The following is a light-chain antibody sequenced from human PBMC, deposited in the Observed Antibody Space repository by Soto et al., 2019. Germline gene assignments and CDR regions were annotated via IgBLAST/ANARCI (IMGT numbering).Light chain of an antibody. CDR3: QQYIDWPPGT. CDR2: DTS. CDR1: QSGSSS. V-gene: IGKV3-15*01. Sequence: EIVVTQSPATLSVSPGERVTLSCRASQSGSSSLAWYQQRPGQAPRLLIYDTSTRAAGISARFSGSGSGTEFTLTISSLQSEDFTGYYCQQYIDWPPGTFGQGTAVEIK. J-gene: IGKJ1*01.